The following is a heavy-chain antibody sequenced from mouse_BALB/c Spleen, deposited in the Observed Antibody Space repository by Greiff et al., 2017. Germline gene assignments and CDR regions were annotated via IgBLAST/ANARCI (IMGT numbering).Heavy chain of an antibody. D-gene: IGHD1-1*01. CDR3: ARDNYYGSYWYFDV. V-gene: IGHV2-6-7*01. CDR1: GFSLTGYG. Sequence: QVQLKESGPGLVAPSQSLSITCTVSGFSLTGYGVNWVRQPPGKGLEWLGMIWGDGSTDYNSALKSRLSISKDNSKSQVFLKMNSLQTDDTARYYCARDNYYGSYWYFDVWGAGTTVTVSS. J-gene: IGHJ1*01. CDR2: IWGDGST.